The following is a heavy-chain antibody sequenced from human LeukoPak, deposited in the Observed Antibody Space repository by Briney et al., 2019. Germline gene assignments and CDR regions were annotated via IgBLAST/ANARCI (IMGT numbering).Heavy chain of an antibody. J-gene: IGHJ6*03. D-gene: IGHD2-21*02. Sequence: GGSLRLSCAASGFTFSDYYMSWIRQAPGKGLEWVSYISSSGSTIYYADSVKGRFTISRDNAKNSLYLQMNSLRAEDTAVYYCARTYCGGDCYYYYYMDVWGKGTTVTISS. CDR1: GFTFSDYY. V-gene: IGHV3-11*04. CDR3: ARTYCGGDCYYYYYMDV. CDR2: ISSSGSTI.